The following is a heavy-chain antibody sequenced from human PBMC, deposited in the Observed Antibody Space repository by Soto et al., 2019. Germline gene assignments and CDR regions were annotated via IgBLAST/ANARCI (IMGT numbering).Heavy chain of an antibody. Sequence: GESLKISCKTSGYTFTTYWVGWVRQRPGEGLEWMGIIYPSDSDTRYSPSFQGHVMFSVDKSLETAYLEWSSLKTSDTAVYFCARRAGVILTFDYWGQGTQVTVSS. V-gene: IGHV5-51*01. CDR3: ARRAGVILTFDY. CDR1: GYTFTTYW. J-gene: IGHJ4*02. D-gene: IGHD3-16*02. CDR2: IYPSDSDT.